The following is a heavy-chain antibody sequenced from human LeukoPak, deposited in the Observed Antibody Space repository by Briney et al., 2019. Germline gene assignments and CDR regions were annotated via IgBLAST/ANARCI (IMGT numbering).Heavy chain of an antibody. J-gene: IGHJ4*02. CDR3: ARGYGSGSYYKDYYFDY. CDR2: ISSRGRTM. CDR1: GFTFSNYE. Sequence: GGSLRLSCAASGFTFSNYEMNWVRQAPGKGLEWVSYISSRGRTMYYADSVKGRFTISRDNAKNSLYLQMNSLGAEDTAVYYCARGYGSGSYYKDYYFDYWGQGTLVTVSS. D-gene: IGHD3-10*01. V-gene: IGHV3-48*03.